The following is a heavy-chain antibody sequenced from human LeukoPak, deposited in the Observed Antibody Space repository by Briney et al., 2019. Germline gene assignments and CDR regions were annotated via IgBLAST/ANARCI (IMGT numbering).Heavy chain of an antibody. CDR1: GFTFSSYA. Sequence: PGGSLRLSCAASGFTFSSYAMSWVRQAPEKGLEFVSGIYENGGTTYYADSVKGRFSISRDNSKNTLYLQMDSLRGEDTAVYYCAKDFRIGYSAHFDYWGRGALVTVSS. V-gene: IGHV3-23*01. J-gene: IGHJ4*02. CDR3: AKDFRIGYSAHFDY. D-gene: IGHD2-21*01. CDR2: IYENGGTT.